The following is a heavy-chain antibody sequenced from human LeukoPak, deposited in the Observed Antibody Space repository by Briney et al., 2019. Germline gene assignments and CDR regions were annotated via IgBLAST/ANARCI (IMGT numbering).Heavy chain of an antibody. D-gene: IGHD3-10*01. CDR1: GFTFSSSA. V-gene: IGHV3-30-3*01. Sequence: GRSLRLSCAASGFTFSSSAMHWVRQAPGKGLEWVAIISYDGGNKYYADSVKGRFTISRDNSKNTLYLQMNSLRAEDKAVYYCARDIGRFGELSPIDYWGQGTLVTVSS. J-gene: IGHJ4*02. CDR2: ISYDGGNK. CDR3: ARDIGRFGELSPIDY.